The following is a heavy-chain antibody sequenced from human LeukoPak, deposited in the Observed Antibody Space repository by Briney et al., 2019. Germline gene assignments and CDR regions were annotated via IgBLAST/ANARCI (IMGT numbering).Heavy chain of an antibody. J-gene: IGHJ4*02. CDR1: GFTFSSYW. D-gene: IGHD6-13*01. CDR2: IKQDGSEK. Sequence: PGGSLRLSCAASGFTFSSYWMSWVRQAPGKGLEWVANIKQDGSEKYYVDSVKGRLTISRDNAKNSLYLQMNSLRAEDTAVYYCARDEGIAAAGTPFDYWGQGTLVTVSS. V-gene: IGHV3-7*01. CDR3: ARDEGIAAAGTPFDY.